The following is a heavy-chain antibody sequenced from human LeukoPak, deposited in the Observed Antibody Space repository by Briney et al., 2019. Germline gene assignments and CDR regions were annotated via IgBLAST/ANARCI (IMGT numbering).Heavy chain of an antibody. CDR1: GFTFNTYG. D-gene: IGHD3-9*01. CDR3: AKGPKRYNILTGYFVIETAFDI. V-gene: IGHV3-30*02. Sequence: AGSLRLSCAASGFTFNTYGMHWVRQAPGKGLEWVAFIRYDGRNKYYADSVKGRFTISRDNSKNTLYLQMNTLRAEDTAVYYCAKGPKRYNILTGYFVIETAFDIWGQGTIVTVSS. CDR2: IRYDGRNK. J-gene: IGHJ3*02.